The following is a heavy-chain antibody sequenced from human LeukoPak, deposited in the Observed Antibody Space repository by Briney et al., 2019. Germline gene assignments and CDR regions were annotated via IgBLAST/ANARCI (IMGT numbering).Heavy chain of an antibody. V-gene: IGHV3-48*03. Sequence: GSLRLSCAASGFTFSIYEMNWVRQAPGKGLEWVSYISSIGTTIYYADSVKGRFTISRDNAKNSLYLQMNSLRAEDTAVYYCARGERGDYWGQGTLVTVSS. CDR3: ARGERGDY. J-gene: IGHJ4*02. D-gene: IGHD1-26*01. CDR1: GFTFSIYE. CDR2: ISSIGTTI.